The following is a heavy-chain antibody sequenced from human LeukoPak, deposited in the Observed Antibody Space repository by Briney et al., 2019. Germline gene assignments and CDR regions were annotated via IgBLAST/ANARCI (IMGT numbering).Heavy chain of an antibody. D-gene: IGHD4-17*01. V-gene: IGHV4-30-4*01. CDR2: IYYTGST. Sequence: PSETLSLTCTVSSDSISSGDHSWSWIRQSPGKGLEWIGYIYYTGSTSYNPSLKSRVTMSIDTSKNQFSLKLNSVTAADTGVYYCAGDLTTRYYYYGMDVWGQGTTVTVSS. CDR1: SDSISSGDHS. CDR3: AGDLTTRYYYYGMDV. J-gene: IGHJ6*02.